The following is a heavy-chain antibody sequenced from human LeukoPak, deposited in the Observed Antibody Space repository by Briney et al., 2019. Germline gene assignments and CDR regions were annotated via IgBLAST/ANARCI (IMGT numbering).Heavy chain of an antibody. Sequence: GSLRLSCAASGFTFSSYSMNWVRQAPGKGLEWVSYISSSSSTIYYADSVKGRFTISRDNAKNSLYLQMNSLRAEDTVVYYCARGFRVGATRATFDYWGQGTLVTVSS. D-gene: IGHD1-26*01. CDR1: GFTFSSYS. CDR3: ARGFRVGATRATFDY. V-gene: IGHV3-48*04. J-gene: IGHJ4*02. CDR2: ISSSSSTI.